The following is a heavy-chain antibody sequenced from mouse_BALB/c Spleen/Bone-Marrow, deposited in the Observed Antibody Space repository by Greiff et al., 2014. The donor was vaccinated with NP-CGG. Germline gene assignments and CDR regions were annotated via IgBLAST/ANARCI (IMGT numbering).Heavy chain of an antibody. D-gene: IGHD2-14*01. J-gene: IGHJ4*01. CDR1: GFTFSDYY. Sequence: EVKLVESGGGLVKPGGSLKLSCAASGFTFSDYYMYWVRQTPEKRLEWVATISDGGSYIYYPDSVRGRFTIARDNAKNNLYLQMISLKSEDTAMYYCARDRGVQDYAMDYWGQGTSVTVSS. CDR2: ISDGGSYI. V-gene: IGHV5-4*02. CDR3: ARDRGVQDYAMDY.